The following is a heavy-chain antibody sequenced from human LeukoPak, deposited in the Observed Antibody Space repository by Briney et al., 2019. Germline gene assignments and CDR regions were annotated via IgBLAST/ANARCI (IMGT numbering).Heavy chain of an antibody. Sequence: QPGGSLRLSCAASGFTFSSYGMLWVRQAPGKGLEWVAVIWYDGSNKYYADSVKGRFTISRDNSKNTLYLQMNSLRAEDTAVYYCARDGTGHDSSGYYRYFDYWGQGTLVTVSS. D-gene: IGHD3-22*01. V-gene: IGHV3-33*01. CDR3: ARDGTGHDSSGYYRYFDY. CDR1: GFTFSSYG. J-gene: IGHJ4*02. CDR2: IWYDGSNK.